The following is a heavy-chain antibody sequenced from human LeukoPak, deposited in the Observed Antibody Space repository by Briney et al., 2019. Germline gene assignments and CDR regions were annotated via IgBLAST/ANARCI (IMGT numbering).Heavy chain of an antibody. CDR1: GGSISSERYY. CDR3: ARVPVNIWENWFDP. J-gene: IGHJ5*02. D-gene: IGHD1-26*01. Sequence: SQTLSLTCSVSGGSISSERYYWSWIRQPAGKGLEWIGRIFTSGASNYNPSLKSRVTISVDTSKNQFSLKLSSVTAADTAVYYCARVPVNIWENWFDPWGQGTLVTVSS. V-gene: IGHV4-61*02. CDR2: IFTSGAS.